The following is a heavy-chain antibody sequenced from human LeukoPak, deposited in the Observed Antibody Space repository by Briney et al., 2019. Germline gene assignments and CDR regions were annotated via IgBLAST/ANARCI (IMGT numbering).Heavy chain of an antibody. CDR2: INHSGST. J-gene: IGHJ4*02. CDR1: VGSFSGYY. CDR3: ASPGG. V-gene: IGHV4-34*01. Sequence: SETLSLSCAVYVGSFSGYYWSWIRQPPGKGLEWIGEINHSGSTNYNPSLKSRVTISVDTSKNQFSLKLSSVTAADTAVYYCASPGGWGQGTLVTLSS. D-gene: IGHD2-15*01.